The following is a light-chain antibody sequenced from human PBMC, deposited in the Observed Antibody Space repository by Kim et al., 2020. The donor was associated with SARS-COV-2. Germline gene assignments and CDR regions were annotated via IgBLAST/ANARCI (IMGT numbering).Light chain of an antibody. CDR1: NIGIKS. J-gene: IGLJ2*01. V-gene: IGLV3-21*01. Sequence: SYELTQPPSVSVAPGKTARITCGGNNIGIKSVHWYQQKPGQAPVVVIYYDSDRPSGIPERFSGSNSGNTATLTISRGEAGDEADYYCQAWERGSDHVVFGAGTQLTVL. CDR2: YDS. CDR3: QAWERGSDHVV.